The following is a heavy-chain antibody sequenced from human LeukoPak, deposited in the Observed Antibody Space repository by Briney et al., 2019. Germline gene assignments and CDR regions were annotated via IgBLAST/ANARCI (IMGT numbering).Heavy chain of an antibody. V-gene: IGHV4-30-4*08. Sequence: SETLSLTCTVSGGSISSSSYYWGWIRQPPGKGLAWIGYIYYSGSTYYNPSLKSRVTISVDTSKNQFSLKLSSVTAADTAVYYCARDHGFRWYNYYYGMDVWGQGTTVTVSS. J-gene: IGHJ6*02. D-gene: IGHD2-2*03. CDR3: ARDHGFRWYNYYYGMDV. CDR2: IYYSGST. CDR1: GGSISSSSYY.